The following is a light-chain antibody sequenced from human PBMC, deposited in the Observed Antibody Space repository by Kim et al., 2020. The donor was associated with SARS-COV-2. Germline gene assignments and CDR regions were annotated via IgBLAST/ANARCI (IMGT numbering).Light chain of an antibody. CDR1: SSNIGNNY. J-gene: IGLJ2*01. CDR2: DNN. V-gene: IGLV1-51*01. Sequence: QPVLTQPPSVSAAPGQKVTISCSGSSSNIGNNYVSWYQQLPGTAPKLLIYDNNKRPSGIPDRFSGSKSGTSATLGITGLQTGDEADYYCGTWDSSLSAVVFGGGNKVTVL. CDR3: GTWDSSLSAVV.